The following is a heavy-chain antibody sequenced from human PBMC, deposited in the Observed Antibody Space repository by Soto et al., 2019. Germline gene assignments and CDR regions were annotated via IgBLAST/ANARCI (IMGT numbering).Heavy chain of an antibody. CDR1: GYIFSNYW. V-gene: IGHV5-51*01. D-gene: IGHD5-12*01. CDR2: IYPGDSDT. J-gene: IGHJ4*02. CDR3: ARQWLSRHQDY. Sequence: GESLKISCKVSGYIFSNYWIGWVRQTPGKDLEWMGIIYPGDSDTTYSPSFQGQVTLSVDKSISTAYLQWTSLQASDTAIYYCARQWLSRHQDYWGQGTLVTVSS.